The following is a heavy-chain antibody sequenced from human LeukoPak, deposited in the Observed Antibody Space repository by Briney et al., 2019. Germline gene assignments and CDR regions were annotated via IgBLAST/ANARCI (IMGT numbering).Heavy chain of an antibody. CDR1: GFTFSSYA. CDR3: AKGAPSMAYLEGGDAFEI. CDR2: ISGSGGST. V-gene: IGHV3-23*01. Sequence: PGGSLRLSCAASGFTFSSYAMSWVRQAPGKGLEWVSAISGSGGSTYYADSVKGRFTISRDNSKNTLYLQMNSLRAEDTAVYYCAKGAPSMAYLEGGDAFEIWGQGKMVTVSS. D-gene: IGHD2/OR15-2a*01. J-gene: IGHJ3*02.